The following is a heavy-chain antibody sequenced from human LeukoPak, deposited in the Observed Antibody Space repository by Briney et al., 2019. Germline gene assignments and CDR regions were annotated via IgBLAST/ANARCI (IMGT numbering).Heavy chain of an antibody. V-gene: IGHV3-74*01. D-gene: IGHD2-15*01. J-gene: IGHJ4*02. Sequence: GGSLRLSCGASGLAFSAYKMHWVRQAPRKGLVWVSRISTDGYTTDYADFVQGRFTASRDNTKNTWSLEMYSLRAEDTAVYYCVVGGSPGYWGQGTLVTVSS. CDR3: VVGGSPGY. CDR1: GLAFSAYK. CDR2: ISTDGYTT.